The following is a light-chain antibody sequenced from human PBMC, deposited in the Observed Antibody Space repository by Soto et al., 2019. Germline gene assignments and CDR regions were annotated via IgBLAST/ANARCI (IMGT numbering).Light chain of an antibody. CDR3: QQYNNWPWT. CDR1: QSVSSN. CDR2: DAS. Sequence: EIVMTQSPATLSVSPGERATLSCRASQSVSSNLAWYQQKPGQPPSLLIYDASTRATGVPARFSASGSGTEFTLTISSLQSEDFAVYHCQQYNNWPWTFGQGTKVEIK. J-gene: IGKJ1*01. V-gene: IGKV3-15*01.